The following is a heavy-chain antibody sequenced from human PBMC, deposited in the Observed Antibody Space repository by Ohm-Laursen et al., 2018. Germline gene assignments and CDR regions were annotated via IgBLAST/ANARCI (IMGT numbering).Heavy chain of an antibody. D-gene: IGHD6-13*01. Sequence: SLRLSCTASGFTFSGYRMNWVRQAPGKGLEWVSAITGSGGSTYYADSVKGRFTISRDNSKNTLYLQMNSLRAEDTAVYYCAKQPPAPAGTYDYWGQGTLVTVSS. J-gene: IGHJ4*02. CDR1: GFTFSGYR. CDR2: ITGSGGST. V-gene: IGHV3-23*01. CDR3: AKQPPAPAGTYDY.